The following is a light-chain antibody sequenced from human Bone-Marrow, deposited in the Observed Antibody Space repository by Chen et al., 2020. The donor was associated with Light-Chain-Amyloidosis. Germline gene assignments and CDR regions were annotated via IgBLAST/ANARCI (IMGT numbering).Light chain of an antibody. Sequence: QSALTQPASVSGSPGQSITISCTGTSSDVGGDNHVSWYQQHPDKAPKLMIYEVTNRPSWVPDRFAGSKPDTTASRTISGLQTEDEADYFCSSYTITNTLVFGSGTRVTVL. CDR2: EVT. J-gene: IGLJ1*01. CDR3: SSYTITNTLV. CDR1: SSDVGGDNH. V-gene: IGLV2-14*01.